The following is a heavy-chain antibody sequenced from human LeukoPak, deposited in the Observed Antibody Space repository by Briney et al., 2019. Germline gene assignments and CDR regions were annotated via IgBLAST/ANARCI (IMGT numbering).Heavy chain of an antibody. CDR2: IYYSGST. Sequence: PSETLSLTCTVSGGSISSSSYYWGWLRQPPGTGLEWIGSIYYSGSTYYNPSLKSRVTISVDTSKNQFSLKLSSVTAADTAVYYCARVRKKYDAFDIWGQGTMVTVSS. J-gene: IGHJ3*02. CDR1: GGSISSSSYY. CDR3: ARVRKKYDAFDI. V-gene: IGHV4-39*07.